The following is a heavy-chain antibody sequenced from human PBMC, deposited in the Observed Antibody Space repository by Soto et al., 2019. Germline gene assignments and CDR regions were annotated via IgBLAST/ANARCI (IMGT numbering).Heavy chain of an antibody. Sequence: QVQLVESGGGVVQPGRSLRLSCAASGFTFSSYAMHWVRQAPGKGLEWVAVISYDGSNKYYADSVKGRFTISRDNSTNTLYLQMNSLRAEDTAVYYCASCQSPIAVAGTFPCNYWGQGTLVTVSS. V-gene: IGHV3-30-3*01. D-gene: IGHD6-19*01. J-gene: IGHJ4*02. CDR1: GFTFSSYA. CDR2: ISYDGSNK. CDR3: ASCQSPIAVAGTFPCNY.